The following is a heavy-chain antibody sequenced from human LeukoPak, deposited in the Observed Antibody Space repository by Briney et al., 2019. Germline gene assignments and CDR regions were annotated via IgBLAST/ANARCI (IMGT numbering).Heavy chain of an antibody. CDR2: IYHSGTT. V-gene: IGHV4-30-2*01. J-gene: IGHJ4*02. D-gene: IGHD3-22*01. Sequence: SETLSLTCTVSGGSISGAGYYGSWIRQPPGKGLEWIGYIYHSGTTYYNPSLKSRVTISADRSKNQFSLKLSSVTAADTAVYYCARPLQWDSSAYRDWGQGTLVSVSS. CDR1: GGSISGAGYY. CDR3: ARPLQWDSSAYRD.